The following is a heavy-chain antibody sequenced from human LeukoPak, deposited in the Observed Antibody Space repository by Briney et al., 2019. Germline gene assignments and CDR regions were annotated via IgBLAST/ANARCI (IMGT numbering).Heavy chain of an antibody. D-gene: IGHD3-22*01. Sequence: GASVKVSCKASGYTFTGYYMHWVRQAPGQGLEWMGWINPNSGGTNYAQKFQGRVTMTRDTSISTAYMELSRLRSDDTAVYYCARVNYDSSGPSQLDYWGQGTLVTVSS. CDR2: INPNSGGT. CDR1: GYTFTGYY. J-gene: IGHJ4*02. V-gene: IGHV1-2*02. CDR3: ARVNYDSSGPSQLDY.